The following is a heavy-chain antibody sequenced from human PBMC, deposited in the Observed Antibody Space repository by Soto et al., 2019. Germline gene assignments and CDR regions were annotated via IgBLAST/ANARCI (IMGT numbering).Heavy chain of an antibody. CDR1: GFTFSSYW. Sequence: GGSLRLSCAASGFTFSSYWMHWVRQAPGKGLVWVSRINSDGSSTSYADSVKGRFTISRDNAMNTLYLQMNSLRAEDRAVYYCARVGVSYSGSYYAFINWGQGRMVTVSS. CDR2: INSDGSST. J-gene: IGHJ3*02. D-gene: IGHD1-26*01. V-gene: IGHV3-74*01. CDR3: ARVGVSYSGSYYAFIN.